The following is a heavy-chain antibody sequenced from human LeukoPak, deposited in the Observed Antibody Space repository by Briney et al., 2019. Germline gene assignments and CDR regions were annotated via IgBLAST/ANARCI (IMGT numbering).Heavy chain of an antibody. Sequence: SGPTLVKPTQTLTLACTFSGFSLSTSGVGVGWIRQPPGKALEWLALIYWDDDKRYSPSLKSRLTITKDTSKNQVVLTMTNMDPVDTATYYCAHAPYDFWSGYYPNNWFDPWGQGTLVTVSS. CDR1: GFSLSTSGVG. CDR3: AHAPYDFWSGYYPNNWFDP. J-gene: IGHJ5*02. V-gene: IGHV2-5*02. CDR2: IYWDDDK. D-gene: IGHD3-3*01.